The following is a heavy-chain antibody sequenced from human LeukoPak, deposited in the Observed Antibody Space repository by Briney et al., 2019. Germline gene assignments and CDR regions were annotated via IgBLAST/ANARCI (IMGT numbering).Heavy chain of an antibody. CDR1: GYTFNNYA. J-gene: IGHJ4*02. V-gene: IGHV1-3*01. D-gene: IGHD5-18*01. Sequence: ASVKVCCKASGYTFNNYAMHWVRQAPGQRLEWMGWIHAGNGNTKYSHKFQDRVTITRDTSASTAYMELSRLRFEDTGVYYCAIIYSYAFWGQGTLVTVSS. CDR2: IHAGNGNT. CDR3: AIIYSYAF.